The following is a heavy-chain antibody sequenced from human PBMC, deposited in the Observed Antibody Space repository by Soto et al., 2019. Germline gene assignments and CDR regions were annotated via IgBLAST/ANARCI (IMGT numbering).Heavy chain of an antibody. CDR1: GGSISSYY. D-gene: IGHD5-18*01. V-gene: IGHV4-59*01. CDR2: IYYSGST. Sequence: QVQLQESGPGLVKPSETLSLTCTVSGGSISSYYWSWIRQPPGKGLEWIGYIYYSGSTKYNPSLKRRVTLSVDTSKNQFSLKLSSVTAADTAVYYCARRYGYSFDFWGQGTLVTASS. J-gene: IGHJ4*02. CDR3: ARRYGYSFDF.